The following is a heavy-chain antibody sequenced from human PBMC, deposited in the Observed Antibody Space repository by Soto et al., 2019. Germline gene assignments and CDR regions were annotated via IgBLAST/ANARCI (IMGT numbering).Heavy chain of an antibody. CDR2: IKSKSDGETA. D-gene: IGHD5-18*01. CDR1: GLTFSNVW. V-gene: IGHV3-15*01. J-gene: IGHJ1*01. Sequence: GGSLRLSCAASGLTFSNVWMTWVRQAPGKGLEWVGRIKSKSDGETADVAAPVKARFAISRDDSKNTVFLEMNSLKSEDTALYYCAITAMINRHSSTSLYSWGRGTQVTVSS. CDR3: AITAMINRHSSTSLYS.